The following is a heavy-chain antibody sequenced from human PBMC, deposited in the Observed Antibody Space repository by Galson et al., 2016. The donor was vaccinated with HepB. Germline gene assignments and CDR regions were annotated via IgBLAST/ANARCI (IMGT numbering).Heavy chain of an antibody. D-gene: IGHD6-19*01. V-gene: IGHV1-2*02. J-gene: IGHJ5*02. CDR3: ARGVEPVAGANWFDL. Sequence: VKVSCKASGYTLTDYYIHYVRQAPGQGLEWMGWINPKNGGTYYAQRFQGRVTMTRDTFISTAYMELSRLRSDDTAVYYCARGVEPVAGANWFDLWGQGSLVTVSS. CDR1: GYTLTDYY. CDR2: INPKNGGT.